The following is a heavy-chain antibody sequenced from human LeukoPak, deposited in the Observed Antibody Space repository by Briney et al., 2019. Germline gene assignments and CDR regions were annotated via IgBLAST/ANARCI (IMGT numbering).Heavy chain of an antibody. Sequence: PGGSLRLSCAASGFTFSDYTKNWVRQAPGKGLEWLSYITRSSSPIYYADSVKGRFTVSRDNAKNSLYLQMNSLRAEDTAVYYCARDNAGYDYWGQGTLVTVSS. V-gene: IGHV3-48*01. CDR1: GFTFSDYT. J-gene: IGHJ4*02. CDR3: ARDNAGYDY. D-gene: IGHD5-12*01. CDR2: ITRSSSPI.